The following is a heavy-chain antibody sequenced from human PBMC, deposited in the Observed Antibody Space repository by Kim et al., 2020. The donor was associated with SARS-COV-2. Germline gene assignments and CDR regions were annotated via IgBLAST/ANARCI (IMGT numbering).Heavy chain of an antibody. CDR3: ARQGTVAGAYYFDY. J-gene: IGHJ4*01. CDR1: GGSISSSSYY. D-gene: IGHD6-19*01. Sequence: SETLSLTCTVSGGSISSSSYYWGWIRQPPGKGLEWIGSIYYSGSTYYNPSLKSRITISVDTSKNQFSLKLSSVTAADTAVYYCARQGTVAGAYYFDYWG. CDR2: IYYSGST. V-gene: IGHV4-39*01.